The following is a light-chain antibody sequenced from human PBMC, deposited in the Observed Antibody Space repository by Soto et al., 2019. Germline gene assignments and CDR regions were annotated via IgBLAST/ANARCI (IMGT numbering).Light chain of an antibody. CDR1: SSDVGGYNF. CDR3: SSYTTTTSLVV. J-gene: IGLJ2*01. Sequence: QSALTQPASVSGSPGQSITISCSGTSSDVGGYNFVSWYQVHPGKAPRLILYDVSSRPSGVSYRFSGSKSANTASLNISRLQAGDEADYYCSSYTTTTSLVVFGGETKLTVL. CDR2: DVS. V-gene: IGLV2-14*03.